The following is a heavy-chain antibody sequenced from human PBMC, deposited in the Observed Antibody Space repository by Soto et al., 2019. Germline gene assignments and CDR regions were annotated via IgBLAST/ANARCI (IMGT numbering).Heavy chain of an antibody. D-gene: IGHD2-21*02. CDR2: IPQDGVDG. Sequence: DVKLVESGGGMVQPGASLRLSCEVSGFIFSMYSMSWVRQTPGKGLEWVAKIPQDGVDGHYADAVKGRFTISRDNGKNSLYLQTNNLRAEDTAVYYCARDHLILPAHDFFYGSDVWGRGATVTVSS. J-gene: IGHJ6*02. CDR3: ARDHLILPAHDFFYGSDV. CDR1: GFIFSMYS. V-gene: IGHV3-7*03.